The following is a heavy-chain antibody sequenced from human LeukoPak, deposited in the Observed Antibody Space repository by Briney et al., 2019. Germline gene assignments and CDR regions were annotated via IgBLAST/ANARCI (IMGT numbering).Heavy chain of an antibody. CDR3: ARPGRHLWDGDSHDYAFEL. D-gene: IGHD1-26*01. V-gene: IGHV4-4*09. CDR2: SHVSGNT. J-gene: IGHJ3*01. CDR1: GDSIDSYY. Sequence: SETLSLTCSVSGDSIDSYYWSWIRQPPGKGLDWIGFSHVSGNTRYSPSLRGRATVSVDTSKNQVSLKLASVTAADSAVYFCARPGRHLWDGDSHDYAFELWGQGTLVTVSS.